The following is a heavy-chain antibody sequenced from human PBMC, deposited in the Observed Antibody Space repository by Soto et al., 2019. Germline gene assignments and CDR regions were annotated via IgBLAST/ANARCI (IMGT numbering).Heavy chain of an antibody. Sequence: QVQLVESGGGLVKPGGSLRLSCAASGFTFSDYYMSWIRQAPGKGLEWVSYISSSSSSTNYADSMKGRFTISRDNAKNSLYLQMNSLRAEDTAVYYCARYYYASGSYHYYFDYWGQGTLVTVSS. CDR3: ARYYYASGSYHYYFDY. D-gene: IGHD3-10*01. V-gene: IGHV3-11*06. CDR1: GFTFSDYY. CDR2: ISSSSSST. J-gene: IGHJ4*02.